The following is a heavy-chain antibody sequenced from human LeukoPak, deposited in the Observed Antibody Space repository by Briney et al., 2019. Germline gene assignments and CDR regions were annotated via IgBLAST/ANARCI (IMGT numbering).Heavy chain of an antibody. D-gene: IGHD6-13*01. J-gene: IGHJ6*03. Sequence: RASVKVSCKASGYTFTSYGISWVRQAPGQGLEWMGWISAYNGNTNYAQKLQGRVTMTTDTSTSTAYMELRSLRSDDTAVYYCARDGYSSSWYLHYYYYMDVWGKGTTVTISS. CDR3: ARDGYSSSWYLHYYYYMDV. CDR1: GYTFTSYG. V-gene: IGHV1-18*01. CDR2: ISAYNGNT.